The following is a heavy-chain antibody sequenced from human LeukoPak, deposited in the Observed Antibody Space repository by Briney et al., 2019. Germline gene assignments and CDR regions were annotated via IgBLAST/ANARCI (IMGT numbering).Heavy chain of an antibody. CDR2: IFNVGIT. CDR3: ARVERIAAAGYYFDY. CDR1: GGSISSYY. V-gene: IGHV4-4*07. J-gene: IGHJ4*02. Sequence: SETLSLTCTVSGGSISSYYWSWIRQPAGKGLEWIGRIFNVGITDYNPSLKSRVTMSLDTSKNQFSLKLSSVTAADTAVHYCARVERIAAAGYYFDYWGQGTLVTVSS. D-gene: IGHD6-13*01.